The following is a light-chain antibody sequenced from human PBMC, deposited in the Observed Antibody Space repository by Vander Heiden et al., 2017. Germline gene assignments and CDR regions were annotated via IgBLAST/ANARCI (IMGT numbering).Light chain of an antibody. CDR3: MQPLHTPWT. Sequence: EIVMTQSPLSLPVTPVEPASISCRSRHSPLYRNGNTYLDWYLQKPVQSRHLLIYLVTNRATGVPDRFSGSGSGTDFTLRISRVEAEDVGVYYCMQPLHTPWTFGQGTKVEIK. V-gene: IGKV2-28*01. CDR2: LVT. CDR1: HSPLYRNGNTY. J-gene: IGKJ1*01.